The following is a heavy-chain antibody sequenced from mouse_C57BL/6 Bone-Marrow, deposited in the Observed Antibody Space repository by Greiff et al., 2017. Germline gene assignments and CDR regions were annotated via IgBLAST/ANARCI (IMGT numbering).Heavy chain of an antibody. CDR2: ISNLAYSI. D-gene: IGHD2-5*01. J-gene: IGHJ3*01. V-gene: IGHV5-15*01. Sequence: EVQLVESGGGLVQPGGSLKLSCAASGFTFSDYGMAWVRQAPRKGPEWVAFISNLAYSIYYADTVTGRFTIARENAKNTLYLEMSSLRSEDTAMYYCARPSPYYSNSFAYWGQGTLVTVSA. CDR3: ARPSPYYSNSFAY. CDR1: GFTFSDYG.